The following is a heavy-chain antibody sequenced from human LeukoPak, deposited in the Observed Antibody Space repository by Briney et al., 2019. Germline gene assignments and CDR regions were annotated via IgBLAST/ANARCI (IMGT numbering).Heavy chain of an antibody. D-gene: IGHD3-10*01. V-gene: IGHV1-46*04. CDR2: INPSVGSA. J-gene: IGHJ4*02. CDR1: GYTFTRYY. Sequence: GASVKVPCKASGYTFTRYYIHWVRQAPGQGLEWMGIINPSVGSANYAQKLQGRVTMTRDTSTSTVYMELSSLRSEDTAVYYCARDVSQGSGSYRNQAFDYWGQGTLVTVSS. CDR3: ARDVSQGSGSYRNQAFDY.